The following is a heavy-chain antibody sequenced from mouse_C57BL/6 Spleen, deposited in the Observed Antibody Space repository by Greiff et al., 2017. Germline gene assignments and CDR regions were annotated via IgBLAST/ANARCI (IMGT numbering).Heavy chain of an antibody. V-gene: IGHV1-64*01. D-gene: IGHD2-3*01. J-gene: IGHJ4*01. CDR1: GYTFTSYW. CDR3: AKDDGYYAPYAMDY. CDR2: IHPNSGST. Sequence: QVQLQQPGAELVKPGASVKLSCKASGYTFTSYWMHWVKQRPGQGLEWIGIIHPNSGSTNYNEKFKSKATLTVDKSSSTAYMQLSSLTSEDSAVYYCAKDDGYYAPYAMDYWGQGTSVTVSS.